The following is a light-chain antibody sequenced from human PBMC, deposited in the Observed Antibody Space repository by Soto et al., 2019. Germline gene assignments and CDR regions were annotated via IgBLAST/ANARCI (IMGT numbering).Light chain of an antibody. CDR3: SSYTSSSTVV. CDR1: SSDVGAYNY. J-gene: IGLJ2*01. Sequence: QSALTQAASVSGSPGQSITISCTGTSSDVGAYNYVSWYQQHPGKAPKLMIYEVRNRPSGVSNRFSGSKSGNTASLTISGLQAEDEADYYCSSYTSSSTVVFGGGTKRTVL. CDR2: EVR. V-gene: IGLV2-14*01.